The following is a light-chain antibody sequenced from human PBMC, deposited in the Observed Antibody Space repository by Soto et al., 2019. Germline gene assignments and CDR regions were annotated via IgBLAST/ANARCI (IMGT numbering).Light chain of an antibody. V-gene: IGKV1-27*01. CDR2: SAS. J-gene: IGKJ1*01. CDR3: QKYDSAPWT. CDR1: QGIGNS. Sequence: QMTQSPSSLSASVGDRVIITCRASQGIGNSLAWYQQKAGRVPKLLMHSASTLLSGVPSRFSGSGSGTDFTLTISSLQPEDVATYYFQKYDSAPWTFGQGTKVEIK.